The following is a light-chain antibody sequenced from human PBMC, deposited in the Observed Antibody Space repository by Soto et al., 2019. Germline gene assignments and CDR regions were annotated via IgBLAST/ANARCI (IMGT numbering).Light chain of an antibody. CDR2: GAS. CDR1: QSVSSN. Sequence: EVVMTQSPATLSASPGERATLSCRASQSVSSNLAWYQQKPGQAPRLLIYGASTRATGIPARFSGSGSGTEFTLTISSLQSEDFAIYYCHQYNNWPPKFTFGQGTKLEIK. V-gene: IGKV3-15*01. J-gene: IGKJ2*01. CDR3: HQYNNWPPKFT.